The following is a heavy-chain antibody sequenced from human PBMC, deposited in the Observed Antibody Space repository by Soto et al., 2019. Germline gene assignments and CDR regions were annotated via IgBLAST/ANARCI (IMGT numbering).Heavy chain of an antibody. CDR3: ARDRTPSRAFDY. CDR1: GYTFTSYY. V-gene: IGHV1-46*01. Sequence: ASVKVSCKASGYTFTSYYMHWVRQAPGQGLEWMGIINPTSSTNYAQKFQGRVTITADESTSTAYMELSSLRSEDTAVYYCARDRTPSRAFDYWGQGTLVTVSS. J-gene: IGHJ4*02. D-gene: IGHD2-2*01. CDR2: INPTSST.